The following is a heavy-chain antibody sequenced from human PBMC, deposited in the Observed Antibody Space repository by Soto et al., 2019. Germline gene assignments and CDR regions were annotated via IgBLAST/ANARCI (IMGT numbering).Heavy chain of an antibody. J-gene: IGHJ5*02. V-gene: IGHV6-1*01. CDR3: ARENTDIVAPEGFDP. CDR2: TYYRSKWYN. CDR1: GDSVSSNSAA. D-gene: IGHD5-12*01. Sequence: PSQTLSLPCAISGDSVSSNSAACNCIRQSPSRGLEWLGRTYYRSKWYNDYAVSVKSRITINPDTSKNQFSLQLNSVTPEDTAVYYCARENTDIVAPEGFDPWGQGTLVTVSS.